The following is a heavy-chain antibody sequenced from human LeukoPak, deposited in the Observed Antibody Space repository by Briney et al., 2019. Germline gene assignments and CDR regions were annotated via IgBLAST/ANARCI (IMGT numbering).Heavy chain of an antibody. CDR3: ARRGVYYDRSGYYYCFDY. CDR2: INPNSGGT. CDR1: GYTFTGYY. J-gene: IGHJ4*02. D-gene: IGHD3-22*01. Sequence: ASVTVSCKASGYTFTGYYMHWVRQAPGQGLEWMGWINPNSGGTNYAQKFQGRVTMTRDTSISTAYMELSRLRSDDTAVYYCARRGVYYDRSGYYYCFDYWGQGTLVTVSS. V-gene: IGHV1-2*02.